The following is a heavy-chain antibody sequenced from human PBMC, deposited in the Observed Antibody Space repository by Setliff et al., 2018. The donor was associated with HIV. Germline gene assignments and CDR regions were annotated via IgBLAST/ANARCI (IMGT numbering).Heavy chain of an antibody. V-gene: IGHV3-30*04. CDR3: ARFRLYHYSNKVDY. CDR1: GFTFGSYA. J-gene: IGHJ4*02. D-gene: IGHD4-4*01. CDR2: ISYDGSNK. Sequence: PGGSLRLSCAASGFTFGSYAMHWVRQAPGKGLGWVAVISYDGSNKYYTDSVKGRFTISRDNAKNSLYLQMNNLRAEDTAVYYCARFRLYHYSNKVDYWGQGTLVTVSS.